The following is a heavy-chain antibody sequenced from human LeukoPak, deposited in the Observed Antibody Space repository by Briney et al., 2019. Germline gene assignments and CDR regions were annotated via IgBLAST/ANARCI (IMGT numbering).Heavy chain of an antibody. Sequence: SETLSLTCTLSGGSISSYYWSWIRQSPGKGLEWIGYIYYTGSTNYNPSLKSRVTISVDTSKYQSSLKLSSVTAADTAVYYCARGRDYYDSSGYEHWGQGTLVTVSS. V-gene: IGHV4-59*08. D-gene: IGHD3-22*01. J-gene: IGHJ4*02. CDR3: ARGRDYYDSSGYEH. CDR1: GGSISSYY. CDR2: IYYTGST.